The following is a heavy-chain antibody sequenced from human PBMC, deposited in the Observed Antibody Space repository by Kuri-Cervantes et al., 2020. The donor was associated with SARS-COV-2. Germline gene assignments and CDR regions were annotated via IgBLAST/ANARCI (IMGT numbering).Heavy chain of an antibody. CDR1: GYTFTTYY. D-gene: IGHD3-10*01. CDR2: VDPGNSWT. CDR3: ARDIGARDDY. V-gene: IGHV1-46*01. J-gene: IGHJ4*02. Sequence: ASVKVSCKASGYTFTTYYMHWVRQAPGQGLEWMGVVDPGNSWTDYAQKFQGRVTMTRDTSTTTFYMELSGLGSEDTAVYYCARDIGARDDYWGQGTLVTVSS.